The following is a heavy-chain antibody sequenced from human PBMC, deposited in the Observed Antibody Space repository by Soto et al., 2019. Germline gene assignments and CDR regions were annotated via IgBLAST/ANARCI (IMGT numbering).Heavy chain of an antibody. CDR2: IYYSGST. CDR1: GGSISSYY. CDR3: ARGSTGSAYSWFDS. J-gene: IGHJ5*01. D-gene: IGHD2-15*01. Sequence: SETLSLTCTVSGGSISSYYWSWIRQPPGKGLEWIGYIYYSGSTNYNPSLKSRVTISVDTSKNQFSLKLSSVTAADTAVYYCARGSTGSAYSWFDSWGQGTLVTVSS. V-gene: IGHV4-59*01.